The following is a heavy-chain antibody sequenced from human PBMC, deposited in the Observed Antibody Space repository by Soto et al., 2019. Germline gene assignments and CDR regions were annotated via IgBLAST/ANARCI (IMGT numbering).Heavy chain of an antibody. Sequence: ASVKVSCKASGGTFSSYAISWVRQAPGQGLEWMGGIIPIFGTANYAQKFQGRVTITADKSTSTAYMELSSLRSEDTAVYYCARDYRAARRSSYYYGMDVWGQGTTVTVSS. CDR2: IIPIFGTA. V-gene: IGHV1-69*06. J-gene: IGHJ6*02. CDR1: GGTFSSYA. D-gene: IGHD6-6*01. CDR3: ARDYRAARRSSYYYGMDV.